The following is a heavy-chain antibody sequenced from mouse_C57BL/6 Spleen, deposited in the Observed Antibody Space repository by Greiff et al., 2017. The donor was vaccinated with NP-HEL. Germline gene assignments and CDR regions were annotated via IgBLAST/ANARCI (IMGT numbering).Heavy chain of an antibody. Sequence: EVMLVESGEGLVKPGGSLKLSCAASGFTFSSYAMSWVRQTPEKRLEWVAYISSGGDYIYYADTVKGRFTISRDNARNTLYLQMSSLKSEDTAMYYCTRGFYDGYYSYYFDYWGQGTTLTVSS. CDR2: ISSGGDYI. CDR1: GFTFSSYA. D-gene: IGHD2-3*01. CDR3: TRGFYDGYYSYYFDY. J-gene: IGHJ2*01. V-gene: IGHV5-9-1*02.